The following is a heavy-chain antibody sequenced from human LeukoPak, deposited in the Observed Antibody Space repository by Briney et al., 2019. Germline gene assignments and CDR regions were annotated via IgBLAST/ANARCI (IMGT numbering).Heavy chain of an antibody. CDR2: IYYSGST. CDR3: ARENTMVRGAFDAFDI. Sequence: PSEPLSLTCTVSGGSISSYYWSWIRQPPGKGLEWIGYIYYSGSTNYNPSLKSRVTVSVDTSNNQFSLKLSSVTAADTAVYYCARENTMVRGAFDAFDIWGQGTIVTVSS. J-gene: IGHJ3*02. CDR1: GGSISSYY. V-gene: IGHV4-59*01. D-gene: IGHD3-10*01.